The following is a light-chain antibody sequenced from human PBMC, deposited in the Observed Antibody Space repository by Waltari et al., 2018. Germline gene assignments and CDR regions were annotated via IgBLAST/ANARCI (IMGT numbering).Light chain of an antibody. CDR1: SLRTYY. Sequence: SSELTQDPGVSVALGQTVRITCQGDSLRTYYVSWFQQKPGQAPALVIYGKNNRPSGIPDRFAASSSGSTASWTIIGAQAEDEADYYCHSRDSSGDVLIGGGTKLTVL. CDR3: HSRDSSGDVL. CDR2: GKN. V-gene: IGLV3-19*01. J-gene: IGLJ2*01.